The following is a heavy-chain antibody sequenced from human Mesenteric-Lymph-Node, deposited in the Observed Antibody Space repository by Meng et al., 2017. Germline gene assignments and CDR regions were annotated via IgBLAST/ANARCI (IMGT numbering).Heavy chain of an antibody. CDR2: IKQDGSEK. D-gene: IGHD6-13*01. V-gene: IGHV3-7*04. CDR1: GFTFSSYW. CDR3: ATEYSSSSYYYGMDV. J-gene: IGHJ6*02. Sequence: SCAASGFTFSSYWMSWVRQAPGKGLEWVANIKQDGSEKYYVDSVKGRFTISRDNAKNSLYLQMHSLRAEDTAVYYCATEYSSSSYYYGMDVWGQGNTVNVAS.